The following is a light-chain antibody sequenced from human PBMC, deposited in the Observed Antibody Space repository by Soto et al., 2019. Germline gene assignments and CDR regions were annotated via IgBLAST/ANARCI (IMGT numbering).Light chain of an antibody. J-gene: IGKJ1*01. CDR3: QQYNNYFWA. Sequence: DIQMTQSPSTLSSSVGDRVTITCRASQNINTWLAWYQQKPGKAPKLLILKASSLESGVPSRFSGSGSGTEFTLTISSLQPDDLATYYCQQYNNYFWAFGQGTKVDIK. CDR2: KAS. CDR1: QNINTW. V-gene: IGKV1-5*03.